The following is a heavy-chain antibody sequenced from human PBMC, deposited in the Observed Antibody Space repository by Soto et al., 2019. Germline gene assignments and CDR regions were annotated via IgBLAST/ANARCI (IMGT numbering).Heavy chain of an antibody. V-gene: IGHV1-3*04. CDR3: ARAPSGYDFDR. CDR1: GYTFTSYA. J-gene: IGHJ4*02. Sequence: QVQLVQSGVEVKKPAASVKLSCKASGYTFTSYAVHWVRQAPGQRLESMGWINTANGDTKYSQNFQSRATITRDTAASTSYMELSSLTSEDTAVYFCARAPSGYDFDRWGQGTLVTVSS. CDR2: INTANGDT. D-gene: IGHD5-12*01.